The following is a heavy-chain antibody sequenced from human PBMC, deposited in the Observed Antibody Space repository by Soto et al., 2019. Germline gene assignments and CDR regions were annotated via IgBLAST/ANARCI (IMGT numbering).Heavy chain of an antibody. CDR2: IYGGGST. V-gene: IGHV3-53*01. CDR1: GFTVSSNQ. D-gene: IGHD1-26*01. J-gene: IGHJ5*02. CDR3: AARGGGERSYVS. Sequence: EVQLVESGGDLIQPGGSLRLSCAASGFTVSSNQLTWVRQAPGKGLEWVSVIYGGGSTYYADSVKGRFTISRDNSKNTVYMQMNSRRAEDTAVYYCAARGGGERSYVSWGQGTLVTVAS.